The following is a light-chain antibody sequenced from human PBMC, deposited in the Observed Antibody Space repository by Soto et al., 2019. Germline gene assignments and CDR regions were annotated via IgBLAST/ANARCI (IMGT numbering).Light chain of an antibody. V-gene: IGKV1-5*01. Sequence: IQMTQSPSALSASVGDRVTITCRASQSASTFLAWYQQKXGQAPKLLIYDASTLQSGVPSRFSASGSGTEFALTISGLQPDDFEVYYCQQYNRSAATFGQGTKVDIK. CDR1: QSASTF. CDR3: QQYNRSAAT. J-gene: IGKJ1*01. CDR2: DAS.